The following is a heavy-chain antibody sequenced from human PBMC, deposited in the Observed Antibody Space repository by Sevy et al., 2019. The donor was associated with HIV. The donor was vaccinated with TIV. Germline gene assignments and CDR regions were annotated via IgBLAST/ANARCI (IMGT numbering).Heavy chain of an antibody. CDR2: IIPIFGTA. Sequence: ASVKVSCKASGGTFSSYAISWVRQAPGQGLEWMGGIIPIFGTANYAQKFQGRVTITADESTSTAYMELSSLRSEDTAVYYCARDWDIVVVPAATYYYYGMDVWGHGTTVTVSS. CDR3: ARDWDIVVVPAATYYYYGMDV. D-gene: IGHD2-2*01. J-gene: IGHJ6*02. V-gene: IGHV1-69*13. CDR1: GGTFSSYA.